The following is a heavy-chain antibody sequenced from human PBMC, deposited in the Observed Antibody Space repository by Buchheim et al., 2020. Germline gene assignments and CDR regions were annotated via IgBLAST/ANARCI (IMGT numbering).Heavy chain of an antibody. D-gene: IGHD5-18*01. J-gene: IGHJ6*02. CDR2: IYYSGST. CDR3: ARAPGYSYGYHYYYGMDV. CDR1: GGSISSYY. Sequence: QVQLQESGPGLVKPSETLSLTCTVSGGSISSYYWSWIRQPPGKGLEWIGYIYYSGSTNYNPSLKSRVTISVDTSKNQFSLKLSSVTAADTAVYYCARAPGYSYGYHYYYGMDVWGQGTT. V-gene: IGHV4-59*01.